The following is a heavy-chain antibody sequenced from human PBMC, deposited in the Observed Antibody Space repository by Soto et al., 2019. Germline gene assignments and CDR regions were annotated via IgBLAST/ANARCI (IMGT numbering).Heavy chain of an antibody. Sequence: ASVKVSCKASGGTFSSYAISWVRQAPGQGLEWMGGIIPIFGTANYAQKFQGRVTITADESTSTAYMELSSLRSEDTAVYYCARESHNPRRKLPRAYCSSTSCYTDYYYGMDVWGQGTTVTVSS. CDR2: IIPIFGTA. D-gene: IGHD2-2*02. V-gene: IGHV1-69*13. CDR3: ARESHNPRRKLPRAYCSSTSCYTDYYYGMDV. J-gene: IGHJ6*02. CDR1: GGTFSSYA.